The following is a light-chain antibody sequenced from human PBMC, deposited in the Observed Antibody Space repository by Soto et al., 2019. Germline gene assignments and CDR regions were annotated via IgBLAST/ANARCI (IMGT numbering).Light chain of an antibody. CDR3: QQYNNWLMLS. V-gene: IGKV3-15*01. Sequence: EIVMTQSPAILSVSPRERATLSCRVSQSVSSNVAWYQQTPGQTPRLLIYGASSRATGIPVRFSGSGSGTEFTRTISSLQSEDFGICYCQQYNNWLMLSFGGGTKVDI. J-gene: IGKJ4*01. CDR1: QSVSSN. CDR2: GAS.